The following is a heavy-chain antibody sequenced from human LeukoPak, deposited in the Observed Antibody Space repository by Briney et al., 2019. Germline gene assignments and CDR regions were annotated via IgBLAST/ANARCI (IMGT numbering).Heavy chain of an antibody. CDR3: AGQYYDILTGYYDN. CDR2: ISSSGSTI. CDR1: GFTFSSYE. Sequence: GGSLRLSCAASGFTFSSYEMNWVRQAPGKGLEWVSYISSSGSTIYYADSVKGRFTISRDNAKNSLYLQMNSLRAEDTAVYYCAGQYYDILTGYYDNWGQGTLVTVSS. J-gene: IGHJ4*02. D-gene: IGHD3-9*01. V-gene: IGHV3-48*03.